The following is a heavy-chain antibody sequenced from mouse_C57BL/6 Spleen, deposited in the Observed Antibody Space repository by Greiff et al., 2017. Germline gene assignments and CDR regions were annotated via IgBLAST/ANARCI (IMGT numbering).Heavy chain of an antibody. Sequence: QVQLQQPGAELVRPGSSVKLSCKASGYTFTSYWMHWVKQRPIQGLEWIGNIDPSDSETHYTQKFKDKATLTVDKSSSTAYMQLSSLTSEDSAVYYCARSGYVYCFDYWGQGTTLTVSS. J-gene: IGHJ2*01. CDR1: GYTFTSYW. CDR2: IDPSDSET. V-gene: IGHV1-52*01. D-gene: IGHD3-1*01. CDR3: ARSGYVYCFDY.